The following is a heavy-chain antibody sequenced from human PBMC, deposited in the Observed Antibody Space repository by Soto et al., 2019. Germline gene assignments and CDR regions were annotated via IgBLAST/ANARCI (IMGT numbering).Heavy chain of an antibody. V-gene: IGHV1-69*06. Sequence: SVKDYCKASGGTFSSYAISWVRQAPGQGLEWMGGIIPIFGTANYAQKFQGRVTITADKSTSTAYMELSSLRSEDTAVYYCARSPDYYDFWSGYYTIRDTYYHYGMDVWGQGTTVTVSS. D-gene: IGHD3-3*01. J-gene: IGHJ6*02. CDR1: GGTFSSYA. CDR3: ARSPDYYDFWSGYYTIRDTYYHYGMDV. CDR2: IIPIFGTA.